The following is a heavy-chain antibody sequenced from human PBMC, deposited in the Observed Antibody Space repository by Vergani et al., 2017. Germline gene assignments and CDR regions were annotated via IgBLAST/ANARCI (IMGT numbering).Heavy chain of an antibody. CDR2: IIPILGIA. J-gene: IGHJ6*02. V-gene: IGHV1-69*02. Sequence: QVQLVQSGAEVKKPGSSVKVSCKASGGTFSSYTISWVRQAPGQGLEWMGRIIPILGIANYAQKFQGRVTITADKSTSTAYMELSSLRSEDTAVYYCACDPSIAARRYYYCLDFWGQGTMVTVSS. D-gene: IGHD6-6*01. CDR1: GGTFSSYT. CDR3: ACDPSIAARRYYYCLDF.